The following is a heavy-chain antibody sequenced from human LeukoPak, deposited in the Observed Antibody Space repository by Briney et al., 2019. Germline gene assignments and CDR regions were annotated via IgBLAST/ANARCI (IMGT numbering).Heavy chain of an antibody. J-gene: IGHJ4*02. V-gene: IGHV1-2*02. CDR2: INPNSGGT. CDR1: GYTFTGYY. Sequence: SVKVSCKASGYTFTGYYMHWVRQAPGQGLEWMGWINPNSGGTNYAQKFQGRVTMTRDTSISTAYMELSRLRSDDTAVYYCASGCSSTSCPIDYWGQGTLVTVSS. D-gene: IGHD2-2*01. CDR3: ASGCSSTSCPIDY.